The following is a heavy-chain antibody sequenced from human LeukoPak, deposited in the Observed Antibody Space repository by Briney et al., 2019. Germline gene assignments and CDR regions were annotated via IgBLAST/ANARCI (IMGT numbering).Heavy chain of an antibody. V-gene: IGHV4-59*01. D-gene: IGHD6-13*01. CDR3: AGAPIVAAAGYYYYYGMDV. Sequence: PSETLSLTCTVSGGSISSYCWSWIRQPPGKGLEWIGYIYYSGSTNYNPSLKSRVTISVDTSKNQFSLKLSSVTAADTAVYYCAGAPIVAAAGYYYYYGMDVWGQGTTVTVSS. J-gene: IGHJ6*02. CDR2: IYYSGST. CDR1: GGSISSYC.